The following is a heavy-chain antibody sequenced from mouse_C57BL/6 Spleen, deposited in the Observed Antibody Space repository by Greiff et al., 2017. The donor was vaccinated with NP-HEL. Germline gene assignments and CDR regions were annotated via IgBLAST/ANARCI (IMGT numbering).Heavy chain of an antibody. CDR2: IDPNSGGT. V-gene: IGHV1-72*01. J-gene: IGHJ2*01. CDR3: ARGRVTTVGATHFAY. CDR1: GYTFTSYW. D-gene: IGHD1-1*01. Sequence: QVQLQQPGAELVKPGASVKLSCKASGYTFTSYWMHWVKQRPGRGLEWIGRIDPNSGGTKYNEKFKSKATLTVDKPSSTAYMQLSSLTSEDSAVYYCARGRVTTVGATHFAYWGQGTTLTVSA.